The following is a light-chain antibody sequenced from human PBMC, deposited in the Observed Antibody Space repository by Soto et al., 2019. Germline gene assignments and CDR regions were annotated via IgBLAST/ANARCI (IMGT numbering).Light chain of an antibody. CDR2: AAS. CDR3: QQRYSTRCT. V-gene: IGKV1-39*01. Sequence: DIQMTQSPSSRSASVGDRVTITCRASQSISSYLNWYQQKPGKAPKLLSYAASSLQSGVPSRFSGSGSGTDFTLTISSLQPEDFATYYCQQRYSTRCTFGQGTKLEIK. CDR1: QSISSY. J-gene: IGKJ2*02.